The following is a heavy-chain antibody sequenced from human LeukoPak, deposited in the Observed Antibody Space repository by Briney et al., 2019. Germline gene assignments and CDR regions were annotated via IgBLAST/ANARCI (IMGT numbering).Heavy chain of an antibody. V-gene: IGHV4-59*01. Sequence: SETLSLTCTVSGGXISSYFCSWIRQPPGKGLEWIGHIYYSGSTNYNPCRKSRVTVSVDTSKNQFSLKLSSVTAADTAVYYCARGAGNYYFYGMDVWGQGTTVTVSS. CDR2: IYYSGST. CDR1: GGXISSYF. CDR3: ARGAGNYYFYGMDV. J-gene: IGHJ6*02.